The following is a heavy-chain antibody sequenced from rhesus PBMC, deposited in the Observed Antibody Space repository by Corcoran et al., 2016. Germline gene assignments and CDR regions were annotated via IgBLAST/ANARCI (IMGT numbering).Heavy chain of an antibody. D-gene: IGHD2-2*01. CDR3: TRDTSGFEF. V-gene: IGHV3-136*01. Sequence: EVQPVESGGGVVQPGGSLRLSCAVSGVTFSGHDMNCVSQAPGKGLEWVTYISYTGKAIYNAESVNGRFTISRVNAKNSLFLQMSGRRAEATAVYYCTRDTSGFEFWGQGALDTVSS. J-gene: IGHJ1*01. CDR1: GVTFSGHD. CDR2: ISYTGKAI.